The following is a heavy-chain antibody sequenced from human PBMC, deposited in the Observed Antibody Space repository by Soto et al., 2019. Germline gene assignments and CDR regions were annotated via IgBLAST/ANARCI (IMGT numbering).Heavy chain of an antibody. V-gene: IGHV4-59*01. CDR2: VDFSGST. J-gene: IGHJ3*01. CDR3: GAPAVAGARGAVDF. Sequence: QAQLQESGPGLVTPSETLSLNGTVSCGSISHYHWHWIRQSPGKGLEWIGYVDFSGSTNYHPSLKSRVTISVDKSKNQFSLSLNSVTTADTAVDYCGAPAVAGARGAVDFWGQGTVVAVSS. CDR1: CGSISHYH. D-gene: IGHD6-13*01.